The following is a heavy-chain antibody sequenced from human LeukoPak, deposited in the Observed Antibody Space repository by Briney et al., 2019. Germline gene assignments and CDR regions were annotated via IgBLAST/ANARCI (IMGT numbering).Heavy chain of an antibody. D-gene: IGHD6-13*01. J-gene: IGHJ4*02. V-gene: IGHV3-23*01. CDR3: AKIVAAGIEY. Sequence: GGSLRLSCAASGFSFSNYVMSWVRQAPGKGLEWVSAISGSGGGTYYADSVKGRFTISRDNSKNTLYLQMNSLRAEDTAVYYCAKIVAAGIEYWGQGTLVTVSS. CDR1: GFSFSNYV. CDR2: ISGSGGGT.